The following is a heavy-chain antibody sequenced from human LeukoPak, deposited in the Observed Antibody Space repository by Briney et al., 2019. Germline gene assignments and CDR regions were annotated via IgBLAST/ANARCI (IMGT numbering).Heavy chain of an antibody. CDR3: ARERVGGGAMVDY. Sequence: SQTLSLTCTVSGGSISSYYWNWIRQPPGKGLEWIGYIYYSGSTNYNPSLKSRVTISVDTSKNQFSLKLSSVTAADTAVYYCARERVGGGAMVDYWGQGTLVTVSS. J-gene: IGHJ4*02. CDR1: GGSISSYY. CDR2: IYYSGST. V-gene: IGHV4-59*01. D-gene: IGHD3-16*01.